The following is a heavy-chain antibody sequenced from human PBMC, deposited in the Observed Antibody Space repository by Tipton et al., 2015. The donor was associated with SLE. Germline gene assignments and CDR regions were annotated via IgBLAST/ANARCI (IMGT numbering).Heavy chain of an antibody. CDR3: ARDWGGDILTGPIDY. CDR1: GYTFSNHA. J-gene: IGHJ4*02. V-gene: IGHV7-4-1*02. CDR2: INTNTGNP. Sequence: QVQLVQSGSELKKPGASVKVSCKASGYTFSNHALHWVRQAPGQGLEWMGWINTNTGNPRYVQGFTGRFVFSLDTSVSTAFLQISSLKAEDTAIYYCARDWGGDILTGPIDYWGQGTLVTISS. D-gene: IGHD3-9*01.